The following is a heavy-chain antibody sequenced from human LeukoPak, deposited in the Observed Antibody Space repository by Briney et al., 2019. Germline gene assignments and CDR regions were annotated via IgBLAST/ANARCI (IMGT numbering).Heavy chain of an antibody. CDR3: ARGQRERWIQLWLYYMDV. D-gene: IGHD5-18*01. J-gene: IGHJ6*03. CDR1: GFTFSSYA. CDR2: IKQDGSEK. Sequence: PGGSLRLSCAASGFTFSSYAMSWVRQAPGKGLEWVANIKQDGSEKYYVDSVKGRFTISRDNAKNSLYLQMNSLRAEDTAVYYCARGQRERWIQLWLYYMDVWGKGTTVTVSS. V-gene: IGHV3-7*01.